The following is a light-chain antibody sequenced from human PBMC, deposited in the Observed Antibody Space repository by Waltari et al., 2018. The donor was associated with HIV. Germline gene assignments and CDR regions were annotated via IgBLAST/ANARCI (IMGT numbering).Light chain of an antibody. CDR1: KLGDKY. CDR2: QDS. CDR3: QVWDSTTDEGV. Sequence: SYELTQPPSVSVSPGQTASITCSGDKLGDKYACWYQQKPGQSPVLVIYQDSKRPSGLPERFSGSNSGNTATLTISGTQAMDEADYYCQVWDSTTDEGVFGGGTKLAVL. V-gene: IGLV3-1*01. J-gene: IGLJ2*01.